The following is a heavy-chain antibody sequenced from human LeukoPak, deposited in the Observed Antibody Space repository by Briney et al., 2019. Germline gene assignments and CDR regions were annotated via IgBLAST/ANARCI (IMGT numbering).Heavy chain of an antibody. CDR2: LSHSGST. D-gene: IGHD1-1*01. J-gene: IGHJ4*02. Sequence: SETLSLTCAVSGYSISSSYYYWGWIRQPPGKGLEWIGTLSHSGSTNFNPSLKSRVTISVDTSKNQFSLNLTSVTAADTAVYYCARRWTYFDYWGQGTLVTVPS. CDR3: ARRWTYFDY. V-gene: IGHV4-38-2*01. CDR1: GYSISSSYYY.